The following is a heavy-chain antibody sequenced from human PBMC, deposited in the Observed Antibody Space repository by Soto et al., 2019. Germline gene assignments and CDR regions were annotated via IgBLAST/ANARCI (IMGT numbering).Heavy chain of an antibody. CDR3: AEDGYNNPHYYYYGMDV. Sequence: QVQLVQSGAEVKKPGSSVKVSCKASGGTFSSYAISWVRQAPGQGLEWMGGIIPIFGTANYAQKFQGRVTITADESTSTAYMELSSLRSEDTAVYYCAEDGYNNPHYYYYGMDVWGQGTTVTVSS. CDR2: IIPIFGTA. D-gene: IGHD5-12*01. J-gene: IGHJ6*02. V-gene: IGHV1-69*01. CDR1: GGTFSSYA.